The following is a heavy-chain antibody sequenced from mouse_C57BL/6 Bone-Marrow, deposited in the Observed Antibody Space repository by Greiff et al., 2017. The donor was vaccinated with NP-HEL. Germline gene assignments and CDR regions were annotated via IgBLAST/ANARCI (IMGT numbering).Heavy chain of an antibody. D-gene: IGHD1-1*01. CDR2: ISYDGSN. V-gene: IGHV3-6*01. J-gene: IGHJ4*01. CDR1: GYSITSGYY. Sequence: EVKLQESGPGLVKPSQSLSLTCSVTGYSITSGYYWNWIRQFPGNKLEWMGYISYDGSNNYNPSLKNRISITRDTSKNQFFLKLNSVTTEDTATYYCARGPYYYGKGSYAMDYWGQGTSVTVSS. CDR3: ARGPYYYGKGSYAMDY.